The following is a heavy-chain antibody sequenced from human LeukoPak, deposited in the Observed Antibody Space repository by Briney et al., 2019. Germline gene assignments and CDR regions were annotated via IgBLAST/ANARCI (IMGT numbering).Heavy chain of an antibody. D-gene: IGHD3-3*01. CDR3: ARGPRILRFLEWLPHPYFDY. Sequence: SETLSLTCAVYGGSFSGYYWSWIRQPPGKGLEWIGEINHSGSTNYNPSLKSRVTISVDTSKNQFSLKLSSVTAADTAVYYCARGPRILRFLEWLPHPYFDYWGQGTLVTVSS. CDR1: GGSFSGYY. V-gene: IGHV4-34*01. CDR2: INHSGST. J-gene: IGHJ4*02.